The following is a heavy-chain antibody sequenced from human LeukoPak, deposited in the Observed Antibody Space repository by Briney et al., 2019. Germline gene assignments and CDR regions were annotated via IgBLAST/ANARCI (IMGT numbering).Heavy chain of an antibody. CDR3: ARGDSLPVLDY. J-gene: IGHJ4*02. CDR1: GFSLSSYT. D-gene: IGHD3-22*01. V-gene: IGHV3-64*01. Sequence: GGSLRLSCVTSGFSLSSYTMHWVRQAPGKGLEYVGAIGGSGENTYYVSSVKGRFIISRDNSKNTLYLQMGSLRAEDMALYYCARGDSLPVLDYWGQGILVSVSS. CDR2: IGGSGENT.